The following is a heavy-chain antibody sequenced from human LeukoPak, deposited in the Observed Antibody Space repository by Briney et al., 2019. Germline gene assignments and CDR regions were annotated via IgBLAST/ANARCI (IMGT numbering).Heavy chain of an antibody. CDR1: GGSISSYY. CDR3: ARGPERPYYYYYGMDV. D-gene: IGHD1-1*01. Sequence: SETLSLTCTVSGGSISSYYWSWIRQPAGKGLEWIGRIYTSGSTNYNPSLKSRVAMSVDTSKNQFSLKLSSVTAADTAVYYCARGPERPYYYYYGMDVWGQGTTVTVSS. CDR2: IYTSGST. V-gene: IGHV4-4*07. J-gene: IGHJ6*02.